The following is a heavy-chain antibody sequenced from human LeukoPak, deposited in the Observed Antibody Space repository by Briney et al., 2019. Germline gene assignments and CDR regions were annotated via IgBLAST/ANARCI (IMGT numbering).Heavy chain of an antibody. V-gene: IGHV4-39*01. CDR1: GGSISNSGYY. CDR2: IFYSGTS. Sequence: PSETLSLTCTASGGSISNSGYYWAWIRQPPGQGLEWIAHIFYSGTSYYSPSLKSRVTISLDTSKHQFSLKLSSVTAADTAVYYCARTAANGPIDYWGQGTLVTVSS. CDR3: ARTAANGPIDY. D-gene: IGHD2-8*01. J-gene: IGHJ4*02.